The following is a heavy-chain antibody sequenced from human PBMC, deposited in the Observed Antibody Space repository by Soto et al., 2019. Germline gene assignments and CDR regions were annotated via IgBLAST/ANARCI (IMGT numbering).Heavy chain of an antibody. CDR1: RDSISSSNW. CDR3: ARNSYTSSSAGGGYYYYMDV. D-gene: IGHD6-6*01. CDR2: IYHSGST. J-gene: IGHJ6*03. V-gene: IGHV4-4*02. Sequence: QVQLQESGPGLVKPSGTLSLTCAVSRDSISSSNWWSWVRQPPGKGLEYIGEIYHSGSTNYNPSLKSRVTISVDNSKNQFSLKLTSVTPADTAVCYCARNSYTSSSAGGGYYYYMDVWGKGTTVTVSS.